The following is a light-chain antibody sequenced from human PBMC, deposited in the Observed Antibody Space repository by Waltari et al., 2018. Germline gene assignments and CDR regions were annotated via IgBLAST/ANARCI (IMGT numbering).Light chain of an antibody. CDR2: YDR. J-gene: IGLJ1*01. CDR3: HVWHPHVDPGV. V-gene: IGLV3-21*04. Sequence: SYVVIQPPSVSVAPGETATITCGGDNIGTYSVHWYQQKEGQAPVLVIFYDRCRPSGIPDRFSGSNSGNTATLTISRVEAGDEARYYCHVWHPHVDPGVFGTGTEVTVL. CDR1: NIGTYS.